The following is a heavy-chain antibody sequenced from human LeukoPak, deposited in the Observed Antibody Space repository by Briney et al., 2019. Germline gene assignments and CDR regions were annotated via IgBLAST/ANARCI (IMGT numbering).Heavy chain of an antibody. J-gene: IGHJ6*03. Sequence: SETLSLTCTVSGYSISSGYYWGWIRQPPGKGLEWIGSIYHSGSTYYNPSLKSRVTISVDTSKNQFSLKLSSVTAADTAVYYCARVWVHCSGGSCYLGSFDYYYMDVWGKGTTVTVSS. CDR3: ARVWVHCSGGSCYLGSFDYYYMDV. V-gene: IGHV4-38-2*02. CDR2: IYHSGST. CDR1: GYSISSGYY. D-gene: IGHD2-15*01.